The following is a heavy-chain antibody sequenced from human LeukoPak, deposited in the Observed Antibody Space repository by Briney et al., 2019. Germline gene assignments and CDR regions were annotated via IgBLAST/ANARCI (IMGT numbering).Heavy chain of an antibody. CDR3: AKDFRYTGTRGIFFDY. CDR2: IRYDGSNK. CDR1: GFTFSSYG. Sequence: PGGSLRLSCAASGFTFSSYGMHWVRQAPGKGLEWVAFIRYDGSNKYYADSVKGRFTISRDNSKNTLYLQMNSLRAEDTAVYYCAKDFRYTGTRGIFFDYWGQGTLVTVSS. V-gene: IGHV3-30*02. D-gene: IGHD1-7*01. J-gene: IGHJ4*02.